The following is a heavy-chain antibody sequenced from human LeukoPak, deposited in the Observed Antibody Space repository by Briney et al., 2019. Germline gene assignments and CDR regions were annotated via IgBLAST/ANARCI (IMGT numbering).Heavy chain of an antibody. J-gene: IGHJ4*02. Sequence: GGSLRLSCAASGFTLSSYAMSWVRQAPGKGLEWVSAISGSGGSTYYADSVKGRFTISRDNSKNTLYLQMNSLRAEDTAVYYCAKVRNVLLWFGEYDYWGQGTLVTVSS. D-gene: IGHD3-10*01. CDR3: AKVRNVLLWFGEYDY. V-gene: IGHV3-23*01. CDR2: ISGSGGST. CDR1: GFTLSSYA.